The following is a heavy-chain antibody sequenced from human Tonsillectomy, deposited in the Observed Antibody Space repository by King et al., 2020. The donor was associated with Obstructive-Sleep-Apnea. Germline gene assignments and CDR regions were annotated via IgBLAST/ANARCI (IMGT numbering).Heavy chain of an antibody. CDR2: IYYSGST. CDR1: GGSISSYY. D-gene: IGHD1-26*01. CDR3: ARGGGSPPFDY. Sequence: VQLQESGPGLVKPSETLSLTCTVSGGSISSYYWSWIRQPPGKGLGWIGYIYYSGSTNYNTSLKSRGTISVDTSKNQFSLRLGSVTAADTAVFYCARGGGSPPFDYWGQGTLVTVSS. V-gene: IGHV4-59*12. J-gene: IGHJ4*02.